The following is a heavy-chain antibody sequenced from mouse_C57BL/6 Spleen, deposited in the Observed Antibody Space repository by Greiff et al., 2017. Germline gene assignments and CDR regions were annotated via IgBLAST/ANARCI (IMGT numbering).Heavy chain of an antibody. V-gene: IGHV1-80*01. D-gene: IGHD2-3*01. J-gene: IGHJ2*01. CDR1: GYAFSSYW. Sequence: VQLQQSGAELVKPGASVKISCKASGYAFSSYWMNWVKQRPGKGLEWIGQIYPGDGDTNYNGKFKGKATLTADKSSSTAYMQLSSLTSEDSAVYCCARFNDGYSYYFDYWGQGTTLTVSS. CDR2: IYPGDGDT. CDR3: ARFNDGYSYYFDY.